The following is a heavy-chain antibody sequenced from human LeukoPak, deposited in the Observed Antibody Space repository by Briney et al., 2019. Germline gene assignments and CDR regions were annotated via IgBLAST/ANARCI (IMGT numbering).Heavy chain of an antibody. J-gene: IGHJ5*02. Sequence: SETLSLTCTVSGGSISSYYWSWIRQPPGKGLEWIGYIYYSGSTNYNPSLKSRVTISVDTSKNQFSLKLSSVTAADTAVYYCARDRSAYCSSTSCLQNWFDPWGQGTLVTVSS. CDR1: GGSISSYY. CDR2: IYYSGST. D-gene: IGHD2-2*01. CDR3: ARDRSAYCSSTSCLQNWFDP. V-gene: IGHV4-59*01.